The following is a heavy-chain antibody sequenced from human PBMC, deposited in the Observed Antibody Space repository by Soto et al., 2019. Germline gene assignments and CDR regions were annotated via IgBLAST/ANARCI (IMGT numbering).Heavy chain of an antibody. CDR2: IYYSGST. V-gene: IGHV4-59*01. CDR1: GGSISSYY. Sequence: PSEPLSLTCTVSGGSISSYYWSWIRQHPGKGLEWIGYIYYSGSTNYNPSLKSRVTISVDTSKNQFSLKLSSVTAADTAVYYCARDVSGGGSGRSRNYYYYGMDVWGQGTTVTSP. D-gene: IGHD6-19*01. CDR3: ARDVSGGGSGRSRNYYYYGMDV. J-gene: IGHJ6*02.